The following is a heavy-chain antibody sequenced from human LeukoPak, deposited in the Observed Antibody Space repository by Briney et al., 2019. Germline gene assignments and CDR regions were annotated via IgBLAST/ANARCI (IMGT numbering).Heavy chain of an antibody. CDR3: AKDRTVGASYWYFDL. Sequence: GSLRPSRAASGVPLSSFAMGWGPQAPGEGVGLVSSISSSGSGDNTYYADSVKGRFTISRDSSKNTLFLHMNTLRAEDTAIYYCAKDRTVGASYWYFDLWGRGTLVTVSS. D-gene: IGHD1-26*01. J-gene: IGHJ2*01. CDR1: GVPLSSFA. CDR2: ISSSGSGDNT. V-gene: IGHV3-23*01.